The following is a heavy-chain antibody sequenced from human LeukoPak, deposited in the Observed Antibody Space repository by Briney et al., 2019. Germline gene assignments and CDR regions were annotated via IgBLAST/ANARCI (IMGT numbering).Heavy chain of an antibody. J-gene: IGHJ6*02. D-gene: IGHD3-22*01. Sequence: PGRSLRLSCAASGFTFKTHAMSWVRQAPGKGLEWVSRIDDSGVIRSYADSVKGRFTISRDNSKMTLTLQMNSLRAEDTAVYYCAKRLKRNYYYHYAMDVWGQGTTVTVSS. CDR1: GFTFKTHA. CDR3: AKRLKRNYYYHYAMDV. CDR2: IDDSGVIR. V-gene: IGHV3-23*01.